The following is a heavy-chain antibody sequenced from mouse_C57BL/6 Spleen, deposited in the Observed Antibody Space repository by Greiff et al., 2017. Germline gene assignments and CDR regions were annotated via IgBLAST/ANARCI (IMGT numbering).Heavy chain of an antibody. V-gene: IGHV1-52*01. CDR2: IDPSDSET. J-gene: IGHJ2*01. Sequence: HVQLQQPGAELVRPGSSVKLSCKASGYTFTSYWMHWVKQRPIQGLEWIGNIDPSDSETHYNQKFKDKATLTVDKSSSTAYMQLSSLPSEDSAVYYCAKSEGLLGFDYWGQGTTLTVSS. CDR1: GYTFTSYW. D-gene: IGHD3-1*01. CDR3: AKSEGLLGFDY.